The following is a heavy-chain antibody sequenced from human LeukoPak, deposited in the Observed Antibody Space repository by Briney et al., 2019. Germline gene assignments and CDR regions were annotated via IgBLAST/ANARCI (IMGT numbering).Heavy chain of an antibody. V-gene: IGHV3-48*02. CDR3: AREEASSWYPYYFDY. J-gene: IGHJ4*02. D-gene: IGHD6-13*01. Sequence: KTGGSLRLSCAASGFTFSSYSMNWVGQAPGKGLEWVSYISRSSSTIYYADSVKGRFTISRDNAKNSLYLQMNSLRDEDTAVYYCAREEASSWYPYYFDYWGQGTLVAVSS. CDR2: ISRSSSTI. CDR1: GFTFSSYS.